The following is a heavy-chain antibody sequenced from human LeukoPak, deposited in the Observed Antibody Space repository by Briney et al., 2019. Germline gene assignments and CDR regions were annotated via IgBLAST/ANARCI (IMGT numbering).Heavy chain of an antibody. J-gene: IGHJ4*02. CDR2: ISGSGGST. CDR1: GFTFSSYA. D-gene: IGHD3-22*01. CDR3: ARDLFGPLDSSGYYCDY. Sequence: QPGGSLRLSCAASGFTFSSYAMSWVRQAPGKGLEWVSAISGSGGSTYYADSVKGRFTISRDNSKNTLYLQMNSLRSEDTAVYYCARDLFGPLDSSGYYCDYWGQGTLVTVSS. V-gene: IGHV3-23*01.